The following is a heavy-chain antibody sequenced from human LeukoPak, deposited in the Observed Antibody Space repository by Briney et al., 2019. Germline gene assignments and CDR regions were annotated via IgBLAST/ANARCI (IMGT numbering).Heavy chain of an antibody. D-gene: IGHD3-16*01. V-gene: IGHV3-21*01. CDR3: ARVRSGDQVYYYYYMDV. CDR2: ISSSSSYI. Sequence: GGSLRLSCAASGFTFSSYSMNWVRQAPGKGLEWVSSISSSSSYIYYADSVKGRFIISRDNAKNSLYLQMNSLRAEDTAVYYCARVRSGDQVYYYYYMDVWGKGTTVTVSS. CDR1: GFTFSSYS. J-gene: IGHJ6*03.